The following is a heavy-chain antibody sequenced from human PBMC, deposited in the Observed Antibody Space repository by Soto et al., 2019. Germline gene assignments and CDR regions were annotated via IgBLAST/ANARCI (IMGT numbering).Heavy chain of an antibody. V-gene: IGHV4-59*01. CDR3: AVGEASSRNLAPYYLDF. CDR1: GGSMRNYF. J-gene: IGHJ4*02. D-gene: IGHD6-13*01. CDR2: IHYSGTT. Sequence: SETLSLTCPVSGGSMRNYFWTWIRQPPGKGLEWIGYIHYSGTTSFFPSYNPSLRSRVTISEDTSKNQFSLKLLSVTTADTAVYLCAVGEASSRNLAPYYLDFWGQGTLVTVSS.